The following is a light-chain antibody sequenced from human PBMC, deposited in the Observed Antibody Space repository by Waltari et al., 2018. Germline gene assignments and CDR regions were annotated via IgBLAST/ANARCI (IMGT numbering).Light chain of an antibody. CDR3: SSYTSSSTLV. V-gene: IGLV2-14*01. CDR2: EVS. Sequence: QSALTQPASVSGSPGQSITISCPDTSSDVGGYNYASWYQQHPGKAPKLMISEVSNRPSGVSNRFSGSKSGNTASLTISGLQAEDEADYYCSSYTSSSTLVFGTGTKVTVL. J-gene: IGLJ1*01. CDR1: SSDVGGYNY.